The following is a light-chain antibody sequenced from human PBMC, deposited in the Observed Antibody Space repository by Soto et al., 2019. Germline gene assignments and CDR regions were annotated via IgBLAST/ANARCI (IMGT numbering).Light chain of an antibody. CDR2: GAS. CDR1: QSVISSY. J-gene: IGKJ1*01. V-gene: IGKV3-20*01. CDR3: QQYGSAWT. Sequence: EIVLTQSPGTLSLSPGERATLSCRASQSVISSYVAWYQQKPGQAPRLLIYGASSRATGIPDRFSGSGSGTDFTLTISRLEPEDGAVYYCQQYGSAWTFGQGTKVEIK.